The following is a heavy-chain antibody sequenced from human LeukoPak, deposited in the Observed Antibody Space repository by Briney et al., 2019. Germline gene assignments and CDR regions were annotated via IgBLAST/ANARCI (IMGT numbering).Heavy chain of an antibody. D-gene: IGHD2/OR15-2a*01. CDR3: ARDVIAKTNWFDP. V-gene: IGHV6-1*01. CDR2: TYYRSKWYN. Sequence: SQTLSLTCAISGDSVSSNSAAWNWIRQSPSRGLKWLGRTYYRSKWYNDYAVSVKSRITINPDTSKNQFSLHLNSVTPEDTAVYYCARDVIAKTNWFDPWGQGTLITVSS. CDR1: GDSVSSNSAA. J-gene: IGHJ5*02.